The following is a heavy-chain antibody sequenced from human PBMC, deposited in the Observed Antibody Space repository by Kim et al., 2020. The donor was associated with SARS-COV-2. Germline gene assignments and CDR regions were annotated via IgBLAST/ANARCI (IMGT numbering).Heavy chain of an antibody. D-gene: IGHD6-19*01. Sequence: SETLSLTCAVSGGSISSSNWWSWVRQPPGKGLEWIGEIYHSGSTNYNPSLKSRVTISVDKSKNQFSLKLSSVTAADTVVYYCVSPVTARRAVAAYGSGMDGWGQGTTVTVSS. CDR3: VSPVTARRAVAAYGSGMDG. CDR1: GGSISSSNW. J-gene: IGHJ6*02. V-gene: IGHV4-4*02. CDR2: IYHSGST.